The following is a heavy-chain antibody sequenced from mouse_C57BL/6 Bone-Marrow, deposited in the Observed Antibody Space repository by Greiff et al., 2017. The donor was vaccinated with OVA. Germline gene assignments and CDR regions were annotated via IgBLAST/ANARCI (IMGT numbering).Heavy chain of an antibody. V-gene: IGHV14-2*01. J-gene: IGHJ3*01. CDR3: ARFDGYPAWFAY. CDR1: GFNIKDYY. CDR2: IDPEDGET. Sequence: EVQLVESGAELVKPGASVKLSCTASGFNIKDYYMHWVKQRTEQGLEWIGRIDPEDGETKYAPKFPGKATITADTSSNTAYLQLSSLTSEDTAVYYCARFDGYPAWFAYWGQGTLVTVSA. D-gene: IGHD2-3*01.